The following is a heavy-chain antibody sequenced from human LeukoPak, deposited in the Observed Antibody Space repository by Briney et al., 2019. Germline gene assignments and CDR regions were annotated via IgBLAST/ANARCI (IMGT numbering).Heavy chain of an antibody. CDR2: IYYSGST. J-gene: IGHJ6*02. Sequence: SETLSLTCTVSGGSVSSGSYYWSWIRQPPGKGLEWIGYIYYSGSTNYNPSLKSRVTISVDTSKNQFSLKLSSVTAADTAVYYCARDLNYGVDVWGQGTTVTVSS. V-gene: IGHV4-61*01. CDR3: ARDLNYGVDV. CDR1: GGSVSSGSYY.